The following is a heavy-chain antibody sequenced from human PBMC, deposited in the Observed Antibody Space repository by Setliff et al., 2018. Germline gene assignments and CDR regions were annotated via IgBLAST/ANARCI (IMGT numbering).Heavy chain of an antibody. CDR2: IYHGGTT. D-gene: IGHD3-10*01. V-gene: IGHV4-38-2*01. Sequence: SETLSLTCGVSGYSIRNGYYWAWIRQPPGKGLEWIGSIYHGGTTYYSPSLKTRVTMSVDPSKNQFSLHLSSVTAADTAIYYCARHSSWGTVTDRLHYNFFDFWGQGTLVTRLL. CDR1: GYSIRNGYY. CDR3: ARHSSWGTVTDRLHYNFFDF. J-gene: IGHJ4*02.